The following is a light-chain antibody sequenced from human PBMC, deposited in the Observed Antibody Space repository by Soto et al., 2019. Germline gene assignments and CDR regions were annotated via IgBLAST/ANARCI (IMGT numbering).Light chain of an antibody. V-gene: IGKV3-20*01. CDR2: GAS. Sequence: EIVLTQSPGTLSLSPGERATLSCRASQSVSSSYLAWYQQKPGQAPRLLIYGASSMATGIPDRFSGSGSGTDVTLIISILKPEDFAVYYCQQYGSSPATCGPGTKVDIK. CDR3: QQYGSSPAT. CDR1: QSVSSSY. J-gene: IGKJ3*01.